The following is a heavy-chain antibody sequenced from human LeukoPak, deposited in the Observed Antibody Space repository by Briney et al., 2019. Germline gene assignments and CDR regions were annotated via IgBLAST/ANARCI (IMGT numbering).Heavy chain of an antibody. CDR1: GGSISSYY. V-gene: IGHV4-4*07. CDR3: ARDGYYFDSSGYYF. Sequence: SETLSLTCTVSGGSISSYYWSWIRQPAGKGLEWIGHIYTSGNTNYNPSLKSRVPMSVDTSKNQFSLKLRSVTAADTAVYYCARDGYYFDSSGYYFWGQGTLVTVSS. D-gene: IGHD3-22*01. J-gene: IGHJ4*02. CDR2: IYTSGNT.